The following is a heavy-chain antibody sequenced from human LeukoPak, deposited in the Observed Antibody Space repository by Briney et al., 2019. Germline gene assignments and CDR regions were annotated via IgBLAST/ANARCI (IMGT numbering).Heavy chain of an antibody. CDR2: IYYSGST. D-gene: IGHD2-15*01. CDR1: GGSISSSSYY. J-gene: IGHJ5*02. Sequence: PSETLSLTCTVSGGSISSSSYYWGWIRQPPGKGLEWIGSIYYSGSTYYNPSLKSRVTISVDTSKNQFSLKLSSVTAADTAVYYCAGSSHMPRIFPLIWFDPWGQGTLVTVSS. V-gene: IGHV4-39*01. CDR3: AGSSHMPRIFPLIWFDP.